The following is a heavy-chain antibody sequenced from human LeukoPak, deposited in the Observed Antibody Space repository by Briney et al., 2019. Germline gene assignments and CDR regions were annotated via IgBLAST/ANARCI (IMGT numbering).Heavy chain of an antibody. CDR3: ARGVYCSGGSCYSYNWFDP. Sequence: SPETLSLTCTVSGGSISSSSYYWGWIRQPPGKGLEWIGSIYYSGSTYYNPSLKSRVTISVDTSKNQFSLKLSSVTAADTAVYYCARGVYCSGGSCYSYNWFDPWGQGTLVTVSS. J-gene: IGHJ5*02. V-gene: IGHV4-39*07. D-gene: IGHD2-15*01. CDR2: IYYSGST. CDR1: GGSISSSSYY.